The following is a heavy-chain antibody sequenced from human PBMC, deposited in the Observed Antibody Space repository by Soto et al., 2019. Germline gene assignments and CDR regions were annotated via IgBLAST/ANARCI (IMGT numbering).Heavy chain of an antibody. D-gene: IGHD6-13*01. J-gene: IGHJ4*02. CDR3: ARDVAAADY. V-gene: IGHV1-3*05. Sequence: QVQLVQSGAEEKKPGASVKVSCKASGYTFTSYAMHWVRQAPGQRLEWMGWINAGNGNTKYSQKFQDRVTITTDTSASTAYMELSSLKSEDTAGYYCARDVAAADYWGQGTLVTVSS. CDR2: INAGNGNT. CDR1: GYTFTSYA.